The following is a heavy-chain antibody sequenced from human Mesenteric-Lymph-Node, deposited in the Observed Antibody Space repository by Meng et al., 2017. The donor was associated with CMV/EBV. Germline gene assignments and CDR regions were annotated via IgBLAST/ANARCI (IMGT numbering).Heavy chain of an antibody. CDR3: ARTVGATGWFDP. J-gene: IGHJ5*02. CDR1: GFTFSNYD. CDR2: IGTAGDT. V-gene: IGHV3-13*01. D-gene: IGHD1-26*01. Sequence: GESLKISCAASGFTFSNYDMHWVRQATGKGLEWVLTIGTAGDTYYPGSVKGRFTISREDAKNSLYLHMNGLRAGDTAVYYCARTVGATGWFDPWGQGTLVTVSS.